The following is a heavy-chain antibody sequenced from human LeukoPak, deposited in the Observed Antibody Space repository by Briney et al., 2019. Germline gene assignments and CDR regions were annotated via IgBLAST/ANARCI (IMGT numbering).Heavy chain of an antibody. D-gene: IGHD3-3*01. CDR2: IIPIFGTA. CDR1: GGTFSSYA. V-gene: IGHV1-69*06. J-gene: IGHJ2*01. Sequence: GASVKVSCKASGGTFSSYAISWVRQAPGQGLEWMGRIIPIFGTANYAQKFQGRVTITADKSTSTAYMELSSLRSEDTAVYYCARSPSNIWSGYKRVWYFDLWGRGTLVTVSS. CDR3: ARSPSNIWSGYKRVWYFDL.